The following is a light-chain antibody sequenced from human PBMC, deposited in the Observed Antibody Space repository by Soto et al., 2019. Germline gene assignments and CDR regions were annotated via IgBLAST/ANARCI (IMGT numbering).Light chain of an antibody. CDR1: SSDVG. Sequence: QSALTQPASVSGSPGQSITISCTGTSSDVGVSWYQQHPDKAPKVIIYEGSKRPSGVSNRFSGFNSGNTASLAISGLQAEDEADYYCCSYAGSSSLVFGKGTKLTV. CDR3: CSYAGSSSLV. V-gene: IGLV2-23*01. CDR2: EGS. J-gene: IGLJ2*01.